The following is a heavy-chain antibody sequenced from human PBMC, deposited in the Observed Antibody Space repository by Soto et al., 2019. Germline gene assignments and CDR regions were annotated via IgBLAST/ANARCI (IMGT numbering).Heavy chain of an antibody. D-gene: IGHD2-15*01. CDR1: GYSFTSYW. J-gene: IGHJ3*02. CDR2: IYPGDSDT. V-gene: IGHV5-51*01. Sequence: PGESLKISCKGSGYSFTSYWIGWVRQIPGKGLEWMGIIYPGDSDTRYSPSFQGQVTISADKSISTAYLQWSSLKASDTAMYYCASFGVVVAATYVFDICGQRSMVTVSS. CDR3: ASFGVVVAATYVFDI.